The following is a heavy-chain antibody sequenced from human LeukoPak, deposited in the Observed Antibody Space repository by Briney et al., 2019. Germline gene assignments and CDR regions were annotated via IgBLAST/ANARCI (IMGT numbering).Heavy chain of an antibody. V-gene: IGHV1-2*02. CDR1: GYTFTGYY. D-gene: IGHD3-22*01. CDR3: ARSDQYYYDSSGQNHDAFDI. J-gene: IGHJ3*02. CDR2: INPNSGGT. Sequence: GASVKVSCKASGYTFTGYYMHWVRQAPGQGLEWMGWINPNSGGTNYAQKFQGRVTMTRDTSISTAYMELSRLRSDDTAVYYCARSDQYYYDSSGQNHDAFDIWGQGTMVTVS.